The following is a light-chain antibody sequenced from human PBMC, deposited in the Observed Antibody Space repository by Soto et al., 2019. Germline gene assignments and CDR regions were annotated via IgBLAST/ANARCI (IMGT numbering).Light chain of an antibody. CDR2: EVS. Sequence: QSALTQPPSASGSPGQSVTISCTGTSSDVGNYNYVSWYQQHPGKAPKLMIYEVSKRPSGVPDRFSGSKSGSTASLTVSGLQDEDEADYYCSSYAGSNNLVFGGGTKLTVL. V-gene: IGLV2-8*01. J-gene: IGLJ2*01. CDR1: SSDVGNYNY. CDR3: SSYAGSNNLV.